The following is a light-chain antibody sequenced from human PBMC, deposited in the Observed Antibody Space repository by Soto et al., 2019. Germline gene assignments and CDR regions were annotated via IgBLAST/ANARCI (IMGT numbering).Light chain of an antibody. Sequence: QSALTQPASVSGSPGQSITISCTGTNRDVRTYNLVSWYQQHPGKAPKLMIYEVSKRPSGVSNRFSGSKSGNTASLTISGLQAEDEADYYCCSYAGSSTYVFGTGTKLTVL. CDR2: EVS. CDR3: CSYAGSSTYV. V-gene: IGLV2-23*02. CDR1: NRDVRTYNL. J-gene: IGLJ1*01.